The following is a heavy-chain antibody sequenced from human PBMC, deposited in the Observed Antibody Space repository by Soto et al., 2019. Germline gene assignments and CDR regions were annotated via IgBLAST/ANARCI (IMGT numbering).Heavy chain of an antibody. Sequence: GGSLSLSCAASGFTFNTYGIHWVRQAPGTGLESVAEFSYDAKSKLYVDSVRGRLTISRDSSKNTLFLQMDRLGPEDTALYYCARGLLAAGPFDSWGQGTLVTVSS. CDR2: FSYDAKSK. V-gene: IGHV3-30*03. CDR3: ARGLLAAGPFDS. D-gene: IGHD2-8*02. J-gene: IGHJ4*02. CDR1: GFTFNTYG.